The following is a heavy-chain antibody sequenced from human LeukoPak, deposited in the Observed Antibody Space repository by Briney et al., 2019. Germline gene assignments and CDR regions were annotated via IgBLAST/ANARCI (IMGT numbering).Heavy chain of an antibody. D-gene: IGHD5-18*01. CDR3: ARQGGYSYRILDY. Sequence: SETLSLTCTVSGGSISSSGYYWGWIPQPPGKGLEWIGSIYYSGNTYYNASLKSRVTISVDTSKNQFSLKLSSVTAADTAVYYCARQGGYSYRILDYWGQGTLVTVSS. V-gene: IGHV4-39*01. CDR2: IYYSGNT. CDR1: GGSISSSGYY. J-gene: IGHJ4*02.